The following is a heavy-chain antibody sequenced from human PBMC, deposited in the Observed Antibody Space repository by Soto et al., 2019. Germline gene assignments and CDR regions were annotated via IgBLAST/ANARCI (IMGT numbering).Heavy chain of an antibody. V-gene: IGHV3-23*01. Sequence: GGSLRLSCAVSGFSFHSYSMNLVRQAPGKRLQWVSGISLSGTHTYYSYSVKGRFTVSRDSSNNMLYLQMNNLRAADTAVYYCIIGGAITDYPRDPRGQGAMVTV. CDR3: IIGGAITDYPRDP. CDR2: ISLSGTHT. J-gene: IGHJ5*02. CDR1: GFSFHSYS. D-gene: IGHD5-12*01.